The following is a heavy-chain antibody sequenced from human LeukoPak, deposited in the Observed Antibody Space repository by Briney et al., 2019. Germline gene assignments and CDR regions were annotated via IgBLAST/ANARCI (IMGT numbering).Heavy chain of an antibody. J-gene: IGHJ4*02. Sequence: GRSLRLSCAASGFTFSSNAIHWVRQAPGKGLEWVAEISYDGGNTYYADSVKGRFTISRDNSKNTLYLQMNSLRAEDTAVYYCAKEGTGIHFDYWGQGTLVTVSS. CDR1: GFTFSSNA. D-gene: IGHD1-1*01. CDR3: AKEGTGIHFDY. V-gene: IGHV3-30-3*02. CDR2: ISYDGGNT.